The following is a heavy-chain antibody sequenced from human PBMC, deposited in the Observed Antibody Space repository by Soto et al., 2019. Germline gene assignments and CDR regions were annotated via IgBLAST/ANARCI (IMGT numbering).Heavy chain of an antibody. V-gene: IGHV3-23*01. CDR2: ISGSGGST. D-gene: IGHD5-18*01. Sequence: EVQLLESGGGLVQPGGSLRLSCAASGFTFSSYAMSWVRQAPGKGLEWVSAISGSGGSTYYADSVKGRFTISRDNSKNTLYLQMKSLRAEDTAVYYCAKRGLEYSSSGMDVWGQGTTVTVSS. J-gene: IGHJ6*02. CDR1: GFTFSSYA. CDR3: AKRGLEYSSSGMDV.